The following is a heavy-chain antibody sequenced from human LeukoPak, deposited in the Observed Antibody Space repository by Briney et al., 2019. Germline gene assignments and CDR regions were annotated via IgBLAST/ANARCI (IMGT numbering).Heavy chain of an antibody. V-gene: IGHV4-34*01. CDR2: INHSGST. CDR3: ARGGSKRGIWFDP. CDR1: GGSFRGYY. Sequence: SETLSLTYAVNGGSFRGYYWSWISQPPGEGLEWIGEINHSGSTNYNPSLKSRVTISVDTSKNQCSLKLSYVTPARTAVYYCARGGSKRGIWFDPWGQGTLVTVSS. J-gene: IGHJ5*02.